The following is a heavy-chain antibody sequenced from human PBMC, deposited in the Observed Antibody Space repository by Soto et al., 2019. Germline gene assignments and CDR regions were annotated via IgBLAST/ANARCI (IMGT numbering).Heavy chain of an antibody. Sequence: SETLSLTCTVSGGSISSGGYYWSWIRQHPGKGLEWIGYIYYSGSTYYNPSLKSRVTISVDTSKNQFSLKLSSVTAADTAVYYCARALIFKYYYDSSGYTPVPDAFDIWGQGTMVT. J-gene: IGHJ3*02. CDR2: IYYSGST. V-gene: IGHV4-31*03. CDR3: ARALIFKYYYDSSGYTPVPDAFDI. D-gene: IGHD3-22*01. CDR1: GGSISSGGYY.